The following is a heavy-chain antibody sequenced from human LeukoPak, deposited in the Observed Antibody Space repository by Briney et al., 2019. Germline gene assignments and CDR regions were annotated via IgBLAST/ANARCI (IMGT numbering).Heavy chain of an antibody. CDR2: IYYSGST. CDR3: ARTPIVVVPAAFDY. CDR1: GGSISSSSYY. J-gene: IGHJ4*02. D-gene: IGHD2-2*01. V-gene: IGHV4-39*07. Sequence: PSETLSLTCTVSGGSISSSSYYWGRIRQPPGKGLEWIGSIYYSGSTYYNPSLKSRVTISVDTSKNQFSLKLSSVTAADTAVYYCARTPIVVVPAAFDYWGQGTLVTVSS.